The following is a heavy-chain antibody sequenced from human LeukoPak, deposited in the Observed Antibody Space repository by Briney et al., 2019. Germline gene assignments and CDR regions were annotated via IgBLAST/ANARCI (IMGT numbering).Heavy chain of an antibody. CDR2: ISGSSGTI. D-gene: IGHD3-16*01. Sequence: GGSLRLSCAASGFNFSTYSMNWVRQAPGKGLEWVSYISGSSGTIYYADSVKGRFTISRDNAKNSLYLQMNSLRAEGTAVYYCARRSEFGVLYYMDVWGKGTTVTVSS. CDR3: ARRSEFGVLYYMDV. V-gene: IGHV3-48*01. CDR1: GFNFSTYS. J-gene: IGHJ6*03.